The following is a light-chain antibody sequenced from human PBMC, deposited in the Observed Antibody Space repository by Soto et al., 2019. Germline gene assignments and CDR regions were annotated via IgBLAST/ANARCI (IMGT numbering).Light chain of an antibody. CDR1: SSDVGGWNY. CDR3: CSYAGDYTWV. V-gene: IGLV2-11*01. Sequence: QSALTQPRSVSGSPGQSVTISCTGTSSDVGGWNYVSWYQHHPGKAPKLMIYDVSKRPSGVPDHFSGSKSGNTASLTISGLQAEDEADYYCCSYAGDYTWVFGGGTKVTVL. CDR2: DVS. J-gene: IGLJ3*02.